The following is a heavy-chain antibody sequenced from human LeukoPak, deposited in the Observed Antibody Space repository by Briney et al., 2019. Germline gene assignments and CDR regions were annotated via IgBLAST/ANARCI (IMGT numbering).Heavy chain of an antibody. J-gene: IGHJ6*03. CDR1: GFTFGDYA. V-gene: IGHV3-49*03. D-gene: IGHD1-1*01. Sequence: GGSLRLSCTASGFTFGDYAMSWFRQAPGKGLEWVGFIRSKAYGGTTEYAASVKGRFTISRDDSKSIAYLQMNSLKTEDTAVYYCTRGGYRALYYYYYMDVWGKGTTVTVSS. CDR3: TRGGYRALYYYYYMDV. CDR2: IRSKAYGGTT.